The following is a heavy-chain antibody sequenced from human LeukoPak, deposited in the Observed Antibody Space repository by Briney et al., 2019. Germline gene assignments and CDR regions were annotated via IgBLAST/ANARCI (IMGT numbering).Heavy chain of an antibody. V-gene: IGHV1-8*02. Sequence: ASAKVSCKASGYTFTSYGISWVRQAPGQGLEWMGWMNPNSGNTGYAQKFQGRVTMTRNTSISTAYMELSSLRSEDTAVYYCARGRRQLGPGLVYWGQGTLVTVSS. CDR1: GYTFTSYG. J-gene: IGHJ4*02. D-gene: IGHD6-13*01. CDR3: ARGRRQLGPGLVY. CDR2: MNPNSGNT.